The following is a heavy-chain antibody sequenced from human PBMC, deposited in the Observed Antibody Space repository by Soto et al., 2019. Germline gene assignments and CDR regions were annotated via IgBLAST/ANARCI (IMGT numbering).Heavy chain of an antibody. J-gene: IGHJ6*02. CDR3: AREWQYSSSWARAYYYGMDV. D-gene: IGHD6-13*01. CDR1: GGTFSSYV. Sequence: SVKVSCQASGGTFSSYVISWVRQAPGQGLEWMGGSIPIFGTANYAQKFQGRVTITADQSTSTAYMELSSLRSEVTAVYYCAREWQYSSSWARAYYYGMDVWGQGTTVTVSS. CDR2: SIPIFGTA. V-gene: IGHV1-69*13.